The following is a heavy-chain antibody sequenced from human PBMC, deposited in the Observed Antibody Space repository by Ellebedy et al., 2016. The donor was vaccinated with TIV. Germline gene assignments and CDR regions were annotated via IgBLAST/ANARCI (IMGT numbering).Heavy chain of an antibody. CDR3: ARYGSLMVRGVAVNWFDP. D-gene: IGHD3-10*01. Sequence: MPSETLSLTCTVSGGSISSYYWSWIRQPAGKGLEWIGRIYTSGSTNYNPSLKSRVTMSVDTSKNQFSLKLSSVTAADTAVYYCARYGSLMVRGVAVNWFDPWGQGTLVTVSS. CDR1: GGSISSYY. V-gene: IGHV4-4*07. CDR2: IYTSGST. J-gene: IGHJ5*02.